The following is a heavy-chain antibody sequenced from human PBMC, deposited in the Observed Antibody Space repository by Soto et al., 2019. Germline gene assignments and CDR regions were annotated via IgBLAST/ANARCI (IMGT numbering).Heavy chain of an antibody. CDR3: AKVSSSGWYDGFDI. CDR1: GFAFSSYG. Sequence: GGSLRLSCAASGFAFSSYGMSWVRQAPGKGLEWVSGIRGSGANTYYAASVKGRFTISRDNSEHTLFLQMNSLRDKDTAVYLCAKVSSSGWYDGFDIWGQGTLVTVSS. CDR2: IRGSGANT. J-gene: IGHJ3*02. D-gene: IGHD6-13*01. V-gene: IGHV3-23*01.